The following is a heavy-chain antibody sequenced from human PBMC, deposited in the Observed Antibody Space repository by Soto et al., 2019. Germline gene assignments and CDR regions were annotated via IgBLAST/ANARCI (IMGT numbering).Heavy chain of an antibody. V-gene: IGHV3-15*01. CDR2: IKSKTDCGTT. J-gene: IGHJ4*02. Sequence: GGSLRLSCAASGFTFSNAWMSWVRQAPGKGLEWVGRIKSKTDCGTTDYAAPVKGRFTISRDDSKNTLYLQMNSLKTEDTAVYYCTTAVVIAEFDYWGQGTLVTVSS. CDR1: GFTFSNAW. CDR3: TTAVVIAEFDY. D-gene: IGHD2-21*01.